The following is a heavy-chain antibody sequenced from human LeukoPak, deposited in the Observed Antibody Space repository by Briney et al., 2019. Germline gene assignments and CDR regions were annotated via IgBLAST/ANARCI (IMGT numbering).Heavy chain of an antibody. J-gene: IGHJ4*02. V-gene: IGHV1-69*13. CDR2: IIPIFGTA. D-gene: IGHD5-12*01. CDR3: ATSTDVDIVATILSPLDY. Sequence: AASVKVSCKASGGTFSSYAISWVRQAPGQGLEWMGGIIPIFGTANYAQKFQGRVTITADESTSTAYMELSSLRSEDTAVYYCATSTDVDIVATILSPLDYWGQGTLVTVSS. CDR1: GGTFSSYA.